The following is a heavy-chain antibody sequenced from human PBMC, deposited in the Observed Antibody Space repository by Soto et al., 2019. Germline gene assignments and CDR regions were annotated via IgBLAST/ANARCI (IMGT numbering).Heavy chain of an antibody. CDR2: INPNSGGT. Sequence: ASVKVSCKASGYTFSGFYMHWVRQAPGQGLEWMGWINPNSGGTKSAEKFQGRVTMTTDTSTSTAYMELRSLTSDDTAIYYCARDTYDTTGYPLDYWGQGTLVTVSS. CDR3: ARDTYDTTGYPLDY. J-gene: IGHJ4*02. CDR1: GYTFSGFY. V-gene: IGHV1-2*02. D-gene: IGHD3-22*01.